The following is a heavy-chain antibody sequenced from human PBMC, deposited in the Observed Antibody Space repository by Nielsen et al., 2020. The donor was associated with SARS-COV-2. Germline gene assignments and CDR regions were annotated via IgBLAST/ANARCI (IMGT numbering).Heavy chain of an antibody. CDR1: GGSISSGCYY. J-gene: IGHJ1*01. CDR3: ARDKGSGTIQH. Sequence: SETLSLTCPVSGGSISSGCYYWSWIRQHPGKGLEWIGYIYYSGSTYYNPSLKSRVTISVDTSKNQFALKLSSVTAADTAVYYCARDKGSGTIQHWGQGTLVTVSS. CDR2: IYYSGST. D-gene: IGHD3-3*01. V-gene: IGHV4-31*03.